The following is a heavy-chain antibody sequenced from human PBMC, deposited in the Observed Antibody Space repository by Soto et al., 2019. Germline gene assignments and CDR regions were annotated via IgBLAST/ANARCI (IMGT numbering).Heavy chain of an antibody. CDR2: LNPDTGNT. J-gene: IGHJ3*01. CDR1: GFTFSDNL. Sequence: QVQLVQSGAELKKPGASVNISCTASGFTFSDNLINWVRQVPGQGLEWMGWLNPDTGNTRYSETFQGRVTMSRHPPASIAYLELSGLENEDTTLYFCARDIHSVVPRANDAFDVWGQGTMITVSS. V-gene: IGHV1-3*01. D-gene: IGHD6-6*01. CDR3: ARDIHSVVPRANDAFDV.